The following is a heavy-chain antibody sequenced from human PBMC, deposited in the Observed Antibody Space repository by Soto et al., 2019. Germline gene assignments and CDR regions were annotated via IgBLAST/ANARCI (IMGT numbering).Heavy chain of an antibody. V-gene: IGHV3-53*04. D-gene: IGHD2-15*01. CDR1: GFTVSSNY. Sequence: GGSLRLSCAASGFTVSSNYMSWVRQAPGKGLEWVSVIYSGGSTYYADSVKGRFTISRHNSKNTLYLQMNSLRAEDTAVYYCARSYCSCGSCYDYYYGMDVWGQGTTVTVSS. CDR3: ARSYCSCGSCYDYYYGMDV. CDR2: IYSGGST. J-gene: IGHJ6*02.